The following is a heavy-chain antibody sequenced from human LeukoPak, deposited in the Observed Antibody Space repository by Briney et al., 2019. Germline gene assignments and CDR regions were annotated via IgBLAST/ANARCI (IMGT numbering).Heavy chain of an antibody. CDR3: GREGSYNWNDPRSRIDY. CDR2: INPNSGGT. CDR1: GYTFTGYY. J-gene: IGHJ4*02. Sequence: GASVKVSCKASGYTFTGYYMHWVRQAPGQGLEWMGWINPNSGGTNYAQKFQGRVTMTRDTSISTAYMELSRLRSDDTAVYYCGREGSYNWNDPRSRIDYWGQGTLVTVSS. V-gene: IGHV1-2*02. D-gene: IGHD1-1*01.